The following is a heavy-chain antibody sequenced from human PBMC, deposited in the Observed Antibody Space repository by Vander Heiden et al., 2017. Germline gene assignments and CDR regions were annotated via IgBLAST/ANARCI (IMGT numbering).Heavy chain of an antibody. J-gene: IGHJ4*02. D-gene: IGHD3-22*01. CDR1: GFTVSSNY. V-gene: IGHV3-53*01. Sequence: EVQLVESGGGLIQPGGSLRLSCAASGFTVSSNYMSWVRQAPGKGLEWVSVIYSGGSTYYADSVKGRFTISRDNSKNTLYIQMNRLRAEDTAVYYCARDYYDSSGWSLFDYWGQGTMVTVYS. CDR2: IYSGGST. CDR3: ARDYYDSSGWSLFDY.